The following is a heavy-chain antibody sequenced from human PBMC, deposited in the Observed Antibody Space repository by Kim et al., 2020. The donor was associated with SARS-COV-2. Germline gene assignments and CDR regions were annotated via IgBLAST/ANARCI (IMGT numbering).Heavy chain of an antibody. CDR3: ARGYNWNLRRYYYYMDV. Sequence: SETLSLTCTVSGGSISSYYWSWIRQPPGKGLEWIGYIYYSGSTNYNPSLKSRVTISVDTSKNQFSLKLSSVTAADTAVYYCARGYNWNLRRYYYYMDVWG. CDR1: GGSISSYY. CDR2: IYYSGST. V-gene: IGHV4-59*01. D-gene: IGHD1-20*01. J-gene: IGHJ6*03.